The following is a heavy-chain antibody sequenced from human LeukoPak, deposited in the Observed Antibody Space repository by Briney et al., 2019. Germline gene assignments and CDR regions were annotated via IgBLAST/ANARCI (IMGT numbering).Heavy chain of an antibody. D-gene: IGHD3-3*01. CDR3: ARDLNDFWGGSLWLDY. Sequence: GGSLRLSCAASGFTFSSYWMHWVREAPGKGLVWVSRINTDGSSTSYADSVKGRFTISRDNAKNTLYLQMNSLRAEDTAVYYCARDLNDFWGGSLWLDYWGQGTLVTVSS. J-gene: IGHJ4*02. CDR2: INTDGSST. V-gene: IGHV3-74*01. CDR1: GFTFSSYW.